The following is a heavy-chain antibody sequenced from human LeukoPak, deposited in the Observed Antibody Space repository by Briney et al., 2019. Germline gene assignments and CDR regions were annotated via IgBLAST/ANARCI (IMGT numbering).Heavy chain of an antibody. Sequence: ASVKVSCKASGYTFTSYAISWVRQAPGQGLEWMGGIIPIFGTANYAQKFQGRVTITADKSTSTAYMELSSLRSEDTAVYYCARDNGDYVPSYFDYWGQGTLVTVSS. J-gene: IGHJ4*02. CDR2: IIPIFGTA. V-gene: IGHV1-69*06. CDR1: GYTFTSYA. CDR3: ARDNGDYVPSYFDY. D-gene: IGHD4-17*01.